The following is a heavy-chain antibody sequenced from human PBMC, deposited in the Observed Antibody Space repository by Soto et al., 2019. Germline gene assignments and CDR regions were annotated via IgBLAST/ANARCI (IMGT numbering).Heavy chain of an antibody. Sequence: SETLSLTCAVSGGSISSSNWWSWVRQPPGKGLEWIGEIYHSGSTNYNPSLKSRVTISVDKSKNQFSLKLSSVTAADTAVYYCARVDGGWSYYYYYGMDVWGQGTTVTVSS. J-gene: IGHJ6*02. V-gene: IGHV4-4*02. D-gene: IGHD6-19*01. CDR2: IYHSGST. CDR1: GGSISSSNW. CDR3: ARVDGGWSYYYYYGMDV.